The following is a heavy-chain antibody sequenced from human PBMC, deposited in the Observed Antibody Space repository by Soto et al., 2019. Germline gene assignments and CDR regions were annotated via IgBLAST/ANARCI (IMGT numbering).Heavy chain of an antibody. CDR3: ARSRDRGGWPNEPFDI. V-gene: IGHV3-23*01. Sequence: EVQLLESGGGLVQPGGSLRLSCATSEFTFSNFAMGWVRQAPGKGLEWVSGIRSTGTSTYYSDSVRGRFTVSRDNSRDTRYLQMDSLRADDTATYYCARSRDRGGWPNEPFDIWGQGTVVRVSS. D-gene: IGHD6-19*01. CDR2: IRSTGTST. J-gene: IGHJ3*02. CDR1: EFTFSNFA.